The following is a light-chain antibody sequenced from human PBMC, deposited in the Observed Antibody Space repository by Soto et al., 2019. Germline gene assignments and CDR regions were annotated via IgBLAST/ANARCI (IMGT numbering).Light chain of an antibody. CDR2: NVT. Sequence: QSVLIQPPSVSGSPGQSVTISCTGTSSDVGSYDYVSWYQQHPGTVPKPMIYNVTNQPSGVPDRFSGSRSGNSASMTISGLQAEDEADYSCCSYASSATYVFVTGTKVTVL. CDR3: CSYASSATYV. V-gene: IGLV2-11*01. J-gene: IGLJ1*01. CDR1: SSDVGSYDY.